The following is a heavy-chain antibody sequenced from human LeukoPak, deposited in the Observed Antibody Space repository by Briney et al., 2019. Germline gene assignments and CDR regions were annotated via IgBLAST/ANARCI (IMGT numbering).Heavy chain of an antibody. V-gene: IGHV3-48*04. CDR3: AREITYYYDSSGYPAAFDI. CDR1: GFTFSTSG. Sequence: PGGSLRLSCAASGFTFSTSGMNWVRQAPGKGLEWVSYISSSSTVIYYADSVKGRFTISRDNAKNSLYLQMNSLRAEDTAVYYCAREITYYYDSSGYPAAFDIWGQGTMVTVSS. D-gene: IGHD3-22*01. J-gene: IGHJ3*02. CDR2: ISSSSTVI.